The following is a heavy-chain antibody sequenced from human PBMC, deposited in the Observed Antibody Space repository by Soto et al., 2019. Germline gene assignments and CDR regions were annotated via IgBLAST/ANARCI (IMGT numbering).Heavy chain of an antibody. D-gene: IGHD6-13*01. Sequence: QVQLMESGGGVGQPGRSLRLSCVASGFTFSNYAIHWVRQAPGKGLEWVAVIWYDGSNKHYVESVKGRFTISRDNSNNTVYLQMNTLKAEDTAVYYCARVARVASSWYYLGHWGKGTQVTVSS. CDR2: IWYDGSNK. J-gene: IGHJ5*02. CDR3: ARVARVASSWYYLGH. CDR1: GFTFSNYA. V-gene: IGHV3-33*01.